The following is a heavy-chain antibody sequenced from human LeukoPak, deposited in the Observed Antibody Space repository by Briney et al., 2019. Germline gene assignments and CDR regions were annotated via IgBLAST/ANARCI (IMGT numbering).Heavy chain of an antibody. V-gene: IGHV3-20*04. CDR1: GFTFDDYG. CDR3: ARGYGSGEDGDY. CDR2: INWNGGST. J-gene: IGHJ4*02. D-gene: IGHD3-10*01. Sequence: GGSLRLSCAASGFTFDDYGMSWVRQAPGKGPEWVSGINWNGGSTGYADSVKGRFTISRDNAKNSLYLQMNSLRAEDTALYYCARGYGSGEDGDYWGQGTLVTVSS.